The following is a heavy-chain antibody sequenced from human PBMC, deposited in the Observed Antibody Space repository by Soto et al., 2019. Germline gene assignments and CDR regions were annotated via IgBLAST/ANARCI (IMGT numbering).Heavy chain of an antibody. J-gene: IGHJ4*02. V-gene: IGHV1-3*01. Sequence: ASVKVSCKASGYTFSSYDMHSVRQAPGQRLEWMGRINAGNGTTKSSQTFHDRVTISRDTSASTAYMELTSLRSEDTAVYYCASDTGDGTFDFWGQGTLVTVSS. CDR1: GYTFSSYD. CDR2: INAGNGTT. CDR3: ASDTGDGTFDF. D-gene: IGHD7-27*01.